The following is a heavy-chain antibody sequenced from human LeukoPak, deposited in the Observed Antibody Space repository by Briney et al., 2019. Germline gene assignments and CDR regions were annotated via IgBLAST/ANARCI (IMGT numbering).Heavy chain of an antibody. V-gene: IGHV4-34*01. D-gene: IGHD5-18*01. CDR2: INHSGST. CDR1: GGSFSGYY. J-gene: IGHJ4*02. CDR3: ARHGIHSYGYPLSRHFDY. Sequence: SSETLSLTCAVYGGSFSGYYWSWIRQPPGKGLEWIGEINHSGSTNYNPSLKSRVTISVDTSKNQFSLKLSSVTAADTAVYYCARHGIHSYGYPLSRHFDYWGQGTLVTVSS.